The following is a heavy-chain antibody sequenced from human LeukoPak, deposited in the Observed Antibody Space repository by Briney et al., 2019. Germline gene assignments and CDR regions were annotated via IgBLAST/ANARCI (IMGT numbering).Heavy chain of an antibody. Sequence: ASVKVSCKASGGTFTRSAFNWVRQARGQGLEWMGRINPILRIPNYAQNFQGRLTITADTSTSTSYMELSSLTYEDTAVYFCARDNVLSGAFDVWGQGTVVTVSS. CDR2: INPILRIP. D-gene: IGHD2-8*01. V-gene: IGHV1-69*04. J-gene: IGHJ3*01. CDR1: GGTFTRSA. CDR3: ARDNVLSGAFDV.